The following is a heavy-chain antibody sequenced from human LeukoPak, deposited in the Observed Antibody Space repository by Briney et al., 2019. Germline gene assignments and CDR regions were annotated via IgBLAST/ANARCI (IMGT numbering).Heavy chain of an antibody. Sequence: GGSLRLSCAASGFTFSSYAMSWVRQAPGKGLEWVSAISGSGGSTYYADSVKGRFTISRDNSMNTLYLQMNSLRAEDTAVYYCAKEITTMVRGVILGAFDIWGQGTMVTVSS. CDR3: AKEITTMVRGVILGAFDI. D-gene: IGHD3-10*01. CDR2: ISGSGGST. J-gene: IGHJ3*02. V-gene: IGHV3-23*01. CDR1: GFTFSSYA.